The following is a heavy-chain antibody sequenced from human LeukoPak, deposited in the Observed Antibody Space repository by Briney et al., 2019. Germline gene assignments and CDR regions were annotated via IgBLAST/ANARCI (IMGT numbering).Heavy chain of an antibody. V-gene: IGHV1-24*01. J-gene: IGHJ4*02. Sequence: ASVKVSCKVSGYTLTELSMHWVRQAPGKGLEWMGGFDPEDGETIYALKFQGRVTMTEDTSTDTAYMELSSLRSEDTAVYYCATARYSSGWYGDFDYWGQGTLVTVSS. CDR2: FDPEDGET. D-gene: IGHD6-19*01. CDR1: GYTLTELS. CDR3: ATARYSSGWYGDFDY.